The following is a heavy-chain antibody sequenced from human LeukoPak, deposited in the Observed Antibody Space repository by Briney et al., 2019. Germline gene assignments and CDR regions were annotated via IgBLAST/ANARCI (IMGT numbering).Heavy chain of an antibody. CDR1: GGSISRDY. D-gene: IGHD1-26*01. CDR2: VYYSESA. CDR3: ARPGRYTYWYFDL. V-gene: IGHV4-59*01. J-gene: IGHJ2*01. Sequence: SEPLSLTCTVSGGSISRDYWSWIQQPPGKGVEWIGNVYYSESANYNPTLRSRVTIPVDTSKNQFSLKLSSVTTADTAVYYCARPGRYTYWYFDLWGRGTLVTVSS.